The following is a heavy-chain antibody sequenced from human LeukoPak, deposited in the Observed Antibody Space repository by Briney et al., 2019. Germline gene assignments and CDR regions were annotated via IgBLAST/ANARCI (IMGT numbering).Heavy chain of an antibody. CDR1: GGSISSYY. J-gene: IGHJ2*01. D-gene: IGHD1-26*01. CDR3: ARGQWELLHWYFDL. CDR2: IYYSGST. Sequence: SETLSLTCTVSGGSISSYYWSWIRQPPGKGLEWIGYIYYSGSTNYNPSLKSRVTLSVDTSKNQFSLKLSSVTAADTAVYYCARGQWELLHWYFDLWGRGTLVTVSS. V-gene: IGHV4-59*01.